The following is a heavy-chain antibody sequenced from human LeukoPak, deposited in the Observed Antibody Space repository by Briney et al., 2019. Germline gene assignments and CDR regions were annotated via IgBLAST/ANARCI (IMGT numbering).Heavy chain of an antibody. CDR3: ARGAGGGYSYGYYCYYYMDV. Sequence: SETLSLTCTVAGGSISSYYWSWIRQPPGKGLEWIGYIYYSGSTNYNPSLKSRVTISVDTSKNQFSLKLSSVTAADTAVYYCARGAGGGYSYGYYCYYYMDVWGKGTTVTVSS. CDR1: GGSISSYY. CDR2: IYYSGST. D-gene: IGHD5-18*01. J-gene: IGHJ6*03. V-gene: IGHV4-59*12.